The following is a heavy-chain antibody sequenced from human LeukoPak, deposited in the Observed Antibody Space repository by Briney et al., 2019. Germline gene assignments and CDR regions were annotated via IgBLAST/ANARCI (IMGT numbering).Heavy chain of an antibody. J-gene: IGHJ6*02. CDR3: ARLRTYYYGMDV. V-gene: IGHV4-39*07. CDR2: IYYSGST. CDR1: GGSISSSSYY. Sequence: SETLSLTCTVSGGSISSSSYYWGWIRQPPGKGLEWIGSIYYSGSTYYNPSLKSRVTISVDTSKNQFSLKLSSVTAADTAVYYCARLRTYYYGMDVWGQGTTVTVSS.